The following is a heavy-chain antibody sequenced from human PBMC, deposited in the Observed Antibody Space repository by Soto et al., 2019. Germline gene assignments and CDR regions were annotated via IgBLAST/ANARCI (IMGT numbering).Heavy chain of an antibody. V-gene: IGHV3-53*01. D-gene: IGHD3-22*01. CDR2: IYSGGST. CDR3: ARFQYYDSSGYYSLGY. CDR1: GFTVSSNY. Sequence: GGSLRLSCAASGFTVSSNYMRWVRQAPGKGLEWVSVIYSGGSTYYADSVKGRFTISRDNSKNTLYLQKNSLRAEDTDVYYCARFQYYDSSGYYSLGYWGQGTLVTVSS. J-gene: IGHJ4*02.